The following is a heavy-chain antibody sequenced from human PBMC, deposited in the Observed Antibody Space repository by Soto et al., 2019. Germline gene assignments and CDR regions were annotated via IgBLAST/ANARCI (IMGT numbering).Heavy chain of an antibody. CDR3: ARDFISGPSPYFDY. Sequence: GGSLRLSCAASGFTFSSYWMSWVRQAPGKGLEWVANIKQDGSEKYYVDSVKGRFTISRDNAKNSLYLQMNSLRAEDTAVYYRARDFISGPSPYFDYWGQGTLVTVSS. CDR1: GFTFSSYW. V-gene: IGHV3-7*01. CDR2: IKQDGSEK. J-gene: IGHJ4*02. D-gene: IGHD1-26*01.